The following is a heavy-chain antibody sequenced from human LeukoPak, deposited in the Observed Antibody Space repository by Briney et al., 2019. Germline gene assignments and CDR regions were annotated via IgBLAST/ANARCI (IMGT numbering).Heavy chain of an antibody. V-gene: IGHV4-30-4*01. CDR1: GGSISSGDYY. CDR2: IYYSGST. Sequence: SETLSLTCSVSGGSISSGDYYWSWIRQPPGKGLEWIGYIYYSGSTYYNPSLKSRVTISVDTSKNQFSLKLRSVTAADTAVFYCARVRFMGGQRSFDYWGQGTLVTVSS. CDR3: ARVRFMGGQRSFDY. J-gene: IGHJ4*02. D-gene: IGHD2-15*01.